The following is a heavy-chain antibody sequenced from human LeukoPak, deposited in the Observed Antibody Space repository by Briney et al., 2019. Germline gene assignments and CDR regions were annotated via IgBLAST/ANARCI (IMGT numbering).Heavy chain of an antibody. CDR1: GDSISSITCY. CDR3: ARRDIAFNAFDT. D-gene: IGHD2-21*01. Sequence: PSETLSLTCKVSGDSISSITCYWGWLRQSPGKGLEWIGSFCSSGTTYYNPSLKSRVTISIDTSKNQFSLKMISVTAADTAVYYCARRDIAFNAFDTWSQGTMVTVSS. J-gene: IGHJ3*02. V-gene: IGHV4-39*01. CDR2: FCSSGTT.